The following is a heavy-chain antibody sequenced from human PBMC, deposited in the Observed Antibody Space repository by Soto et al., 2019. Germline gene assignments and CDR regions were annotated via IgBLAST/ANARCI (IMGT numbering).Heavy chain of an antibody. D-gene: IGHD3-9*01. CDR2: IYYSGST. CDR3: ARLYYDILTGYSFDP. J-gene: IGHJ5*02. CDR1: GGSISSGDYY. Sequence: PSETLSLTCTVSGGSISSGDYYWSWIRQPPGKGLEWIGYIYYSGSTYYNPSLKSRVTISVDTSKNQFSLKLSSVTAADTAVYYCARLYYDILTGYSFDPWGQGTLVTVSS. V-gene: IGHV4-30-4*01.